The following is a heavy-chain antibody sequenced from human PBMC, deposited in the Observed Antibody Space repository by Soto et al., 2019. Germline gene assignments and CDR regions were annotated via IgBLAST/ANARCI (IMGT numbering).Heavy chain of an antibody. V-gene: IGHV1-46*01. CDR2: INPSGGST. J-gene: IGHJ2*01. CDR3: ASTTVTTLRYWYFDL. Sequence: QVQLVQSGAEVKKPGASVKVSCKASGYTFTSYYMHWVRQAPGQGLEWMGIINPSGGSTSYAQKFQGRVTMTRDTSTSTVYMELISLRSEDTAVYYCASTTVTTLRYWYFDLWARGTLVTVSS. CDR1: GYTFTSYY. D-gene: IGHD4-17*01.